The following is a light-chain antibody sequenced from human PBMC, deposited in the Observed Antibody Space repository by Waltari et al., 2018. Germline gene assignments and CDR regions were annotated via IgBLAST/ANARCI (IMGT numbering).Light chain of an antibody. CDR3: QQRSSWPYT. V-gene: IGKV3-11*01. CDR2: DAS. Sequence: EIVLTQSPATLSLSPGERATLFCRASQTVGTYLAWYQQKPGQPPRLIIFDASSRSTGIPAKFRGSGSVTDFTLTVSNLEPEDFAVYFCQQRSSWPYTFGQGTRLEI. J-gene: IGKJ2*01. CDR1: QTVGTY.